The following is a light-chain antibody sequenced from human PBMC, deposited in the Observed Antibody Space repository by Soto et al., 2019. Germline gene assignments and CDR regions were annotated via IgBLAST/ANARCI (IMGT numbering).Light chain of an antibody. J-gene: IGKJ4*01. Sequence: DVQMTQSPSSLSAFVGDRVTITCRASQGIAPYLAWFQQKPGKVPKLLIYATSTLQSGVPSRFSGSGSGTDFTLTINSLQPEDVGTYYCQNYNIAPLTFGGGTKVEIK. CDR1: QGIAPY. V-gene: IGKV1-27*01. CDR2: ATS. CDR3: QNYNIAPLT.